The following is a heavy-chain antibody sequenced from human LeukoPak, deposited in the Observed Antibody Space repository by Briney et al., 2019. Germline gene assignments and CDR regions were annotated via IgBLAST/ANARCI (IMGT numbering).Heavy chain of an antibody. D-gene: IGHD3-16*01. CDR1: GFTFSSYW. CDR2: IKQDGSDK. Sequence: GGSLRLSCAVSGFTFSSYWMTWVRQAPGKGLEWVANIKQDGSDKYYMDSVKGRFTISRDNARNSLYLQMNSLRAEDTAVYYCARDLDVVRLLGIMAYDAFDIWGQGTMVTVSS. V-gene: IGHV3-7*01. CDR3: ARDLDVVRLLGIMAYDAFDI. J-gene: IGHJ3*02.